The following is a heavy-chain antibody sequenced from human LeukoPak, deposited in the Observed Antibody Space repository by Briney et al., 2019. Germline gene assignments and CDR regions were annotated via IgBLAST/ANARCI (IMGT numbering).Heavy chain of an antibody. CDR3: ARNSGWFRFDY. Sequence: GGSLRLSCAASGFTVSSNYMSWVRQAPGKGLEWVSVIYSGGSTYYADSVRGRFTISRDNSKNTLYLQMNSLGAEDTAVYYCARNSGWFRFDYWGQGTLVTVSS. D-gene: IGHD6-19*01. V-gene: IGHV3-53*01. CDR1: GFTVSSNY. CDR2: IYSGGST. J-gene: IGHJ4*02.